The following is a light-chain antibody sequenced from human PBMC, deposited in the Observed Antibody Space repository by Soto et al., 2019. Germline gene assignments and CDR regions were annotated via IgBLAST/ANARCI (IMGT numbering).Light chain of an antibody. J-gene: IGKJ1*01. CDR3: QQDNSRPGT. CDR1: QGINTR. V-gene: IGKV1-12*01. CDR2: GSS. Sequence: DIRVTQTPSSLPASFGARGTSSSRASQGINTRLAWYQQKPGKAPSLLISGSSIRQSGIPARFSGSGSGTEFTLTISSLQPEDCAFYYCQQDNSRPGTFGQGTKV.